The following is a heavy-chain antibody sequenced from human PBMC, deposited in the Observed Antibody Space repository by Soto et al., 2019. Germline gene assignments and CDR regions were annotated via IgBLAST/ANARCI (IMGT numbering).Heavy chain of an antibody. CDR3: AREGCGGDCPVAFDI. V-gene: IGHV3-53*02. CDR1: GFTVSSNY. D-gene: IGHD2-21*02. CDR2: IYSGGST. Sequence: EVQLVETGGGLIQPGGSLRLSCAASGFTVSSNYMSWVRQAPGKGLEWVSVIYSGGSTYYADSVKGRFTISRDNSKNTLYLQRNSLRAEDTAVYYCAREGCGGDCPVAFDIWGQGTMVTVSS. J-gene: IGHJ3*02.